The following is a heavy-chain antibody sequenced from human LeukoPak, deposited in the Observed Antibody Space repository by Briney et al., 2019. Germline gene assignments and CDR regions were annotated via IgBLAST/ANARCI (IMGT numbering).Heavy chain of an antibody. CDR1: GYTFTSYD. D-gene: IGHD6-19*01. Sequence: GASVKVSCKASGYTFTSYDINWVRQATGQGLEWMGRMNPNSGNTGYAQKFQGRVTITRNTSISTAYMELSSLRSEDTAVYYCARTFAGSGWYKNDYWGQGTLVTVSS. J-gene: IGHJ4*02. V-gene: IGHV1-8*03. CDR2: MNPNSGNT. CDR3: ARTFAGSGWYKNDY.